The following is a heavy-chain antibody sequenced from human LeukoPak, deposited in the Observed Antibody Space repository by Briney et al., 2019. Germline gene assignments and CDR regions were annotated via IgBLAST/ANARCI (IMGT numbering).Heavy chain of an antibody. J-gene: IGHJ6*02. V-gene: IGHV4-31*03. CDR3: AREAHYCSSTSCYTSPYGMDV. Sequence: SQTLSLTCTVSGGSISSGGYYWSWIRQHPGKGLEWIGYIYYSGSTYYNPSLKSRVTISVGTSKNQFSLKLSSVTAADTAVYYCAREAHYCSSTSCYTSPYGMDVWGQGTTVTASS. CDR2: IYYSGST. D-gene: IGHD2-2*02. CDR1: GGSISSGGYY.